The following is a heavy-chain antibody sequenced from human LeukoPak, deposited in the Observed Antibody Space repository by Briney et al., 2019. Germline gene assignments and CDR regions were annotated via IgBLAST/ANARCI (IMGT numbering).Heavy chain of an antibody. CDR1: GFIFSNYW. Sequence: GGSLRLSCAVSGFIFSNYWMLWVRQAPGGGLVWVSRVNSYGSSAIYADSVKGRITISRDNPKNTLYLQMNNLRAEDTAVYYCARDNYYSDNSGSLYFFDYWGQGSLVTVSS. CDR2: VNSYGSSA. V-gene: IGHV3-74*01. D-gene: IGHD3-22*01. CDR3: ARDNYYSDNSGSLYFFDY. J-gene: IGHJ4*02.